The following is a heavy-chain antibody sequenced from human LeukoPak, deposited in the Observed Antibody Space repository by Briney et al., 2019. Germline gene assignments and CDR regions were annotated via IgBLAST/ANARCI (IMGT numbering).Heavy chain of an antibody. CDR2: IYGSGSS. CDR3: SRDMVRETLMYWFDP. V-gene: IGHV4-4*07. CDR1: GAYINDYF. D-gene: IGHD3-10*01. J-gene: IGHJ5*02. Sequence: PSETLSLTCTVSGAYINDYFWSWIRQTDGGGLEWIGRIYGSGSSNYNPSFESRVTVSSDTSKNQFSLELRSVTAANTAVYYCSRDMVRETLMYWFDPWGPGIVVTVSS.